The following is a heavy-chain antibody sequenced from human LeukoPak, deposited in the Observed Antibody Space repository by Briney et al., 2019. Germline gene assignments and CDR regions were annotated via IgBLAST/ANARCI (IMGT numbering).Heavy chain of an antibody. CDR2: IYSGGST. D-gene: IGHD5-18*01. Sequence: GGSLRLSCAASGFTVSSNYMSWVRQAPGKGLEWVSVIYSGGSTYYADSVKGRFTISRDNSKNTLYLQMNSLRAEDTAVYYCAREDTATPFDYWGQGTLVTVSS. CDR3: AREDTATPFDY. CDR1: GFTVSSNY. V-gene: IGHV3-53*01. J-gene: IGHJ4*02.